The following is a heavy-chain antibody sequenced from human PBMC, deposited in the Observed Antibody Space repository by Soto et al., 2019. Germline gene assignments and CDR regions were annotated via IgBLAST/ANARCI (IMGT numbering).Heavy chain of an antibody. CDR1: GFTFSDYY. D-gene: IGHD3-10*01. Sequence: GGSLRLSCAASGFTFSDYYMSWIRQAPGKGLEWVSYISSSGSTIYYADSVKGRFTISRDNAKNSLYLQMNSLRAEDTAVYYCARGEELLWFGELLLTPPVDPWGQGTLVTVSS. CDR2: ISSSGSTI. V-gene: IGHV3-11*01. CDR3: ARGEELLWFGELLLTPPVDP. J-gene: IGHJ5*02.